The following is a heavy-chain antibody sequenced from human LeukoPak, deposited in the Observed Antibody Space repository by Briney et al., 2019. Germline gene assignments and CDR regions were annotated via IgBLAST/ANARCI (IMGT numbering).Heavy chain of an antibody. Sequence: ASVKVSCRASGYTFTSYGISWVRQAPGQGLEWMGWISAYNGNTNYAQKLQGRVTMTTDTSTSTAYMELRSLRSDDTAVYYCARATELAGRRLVKWSTPFDYWGQGTLVTVSS. CDR3: ARATELAGRRLVKWSTPFDY. D-gene: IGHD3-9*01. CDR2: ISAYNGNT. V-gene: IGHV1-18*04. J-gene: IGHJ4*02. CDR1: GYTFTSYG.